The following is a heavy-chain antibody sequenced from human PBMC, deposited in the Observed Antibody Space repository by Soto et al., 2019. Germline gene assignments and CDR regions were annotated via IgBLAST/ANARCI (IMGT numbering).Heavy chain of an antibody. V-gene: IGHV4-34*01. CDR1: SGSFSGYY. CDR3: ARHGGYYFDY. D-gene: IGHD3-16*01. CDR2: IYQSVSV. Sequence: PSETLSLTCAVYSGSFSGYYWSWIRQPPGKGLEWIGEIYQSVSVIYNPPLESRVTISGDSSKNQFSLKLSSVTAADTAVYYCARHGGYYFDYWGQGTLVTVSS. J-gene: IGHJ4*02.